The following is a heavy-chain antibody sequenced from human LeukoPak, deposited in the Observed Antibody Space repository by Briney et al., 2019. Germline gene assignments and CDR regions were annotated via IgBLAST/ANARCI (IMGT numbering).Heavy chain of an antibody. CDR1: GGTFSSYA. CDR3: ARDCGGDCSNAFDI. Sequence: SVKVSCKASGGTFSSYAISWVRQAPGQGLEWMGGIIPIFGTANYAQKFQGRVTITADESASTAYMELSSLRSEDTAVYYCARDCGGDCSNAFDIWGQGTMVTVSS. V-gene: IGHV1-69*13. CDR2: IIPIFGTA. D-gene: IGHD2-21*02. J-gene: IGHJ3*02.